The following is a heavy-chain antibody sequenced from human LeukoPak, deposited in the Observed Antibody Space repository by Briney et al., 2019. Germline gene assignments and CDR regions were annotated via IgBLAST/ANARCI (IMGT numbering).Heavy chain of an antibody. J-gene: IGHJ4*02. Sequence: GSLRLSCAASGFTFSSYWMSWVRQAPGKGLEWVANIKQDGSEKYYVDSVKGRFTISRGNAKNSLYLQMNSLRAEDTAVYYCARDSTTMVRGATSNDYWGQGTLVTVSS. CDR3: ARDSTTMVRGATSNDY. CDR2: IKQDGSEK. V-gene: IGHV3-7*01. CDR1: GFTFSSYW. D-gene: IGHD3-10*01.